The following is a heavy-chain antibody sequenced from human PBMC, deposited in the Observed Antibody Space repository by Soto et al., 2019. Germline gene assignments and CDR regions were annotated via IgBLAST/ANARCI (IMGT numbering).Heavy chain of an antibody. Sequence: WGSLRITCAASGLILRNYDMSWVRQAPGKGLEWVSGISASGGSTYYSDSVKGRFTISSDNSKNTLYLQMNSLRVEDTAIYYCAKDPNGDYVGGLDMWAQGTMVTVSS. CDR3: AKDPNGDYVGGLDM. D-gene: IGHD4-17*01. V-gene: IGHV3-23*01. J-gene: IGHJ3*02. CDR2: ISASGGST. CDR1: GLILRNYD.